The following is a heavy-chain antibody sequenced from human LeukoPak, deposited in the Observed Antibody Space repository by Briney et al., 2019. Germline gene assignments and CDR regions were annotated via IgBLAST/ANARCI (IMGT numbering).Heavy chain of an antibody. CDR1: GGSISSYY. V-gene: IGHV4-59*01. J-gene: IGHJ4*02. CDR2: IYHSGST. D-gene: IGHD6-13*01. CDR3: ARAPTYSSSWYLDY. Sequence: SETLSLTCTVSGGSISSYYWSWIRQPPGKGLEWIGYIYHSGSTSYNPSLKSRVTVSVDTSKNQFSLKLSSVTAADTAVYYCARAPTYSSSWYLDYWGQGTLVTVSS.